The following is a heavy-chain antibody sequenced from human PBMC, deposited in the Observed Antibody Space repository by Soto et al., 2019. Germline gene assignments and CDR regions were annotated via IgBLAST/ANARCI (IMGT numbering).Heavy chain of an antibody. V-gene: IGHV3-23*01. CDR1: GFTFSSYA. J-gene: IGHJ4*02. D-gene: IGHD6-19*01. CDR3: AKRGSPGRIAVAGSHFDY. CDR2: ISGSGGST. Sequence: GGSLRLSCAASGFTFSSYAMSWVRQAPGKGLEWVSAISGSGGSTYYADSVKGRFTISRDNSKNTLYLQMNSLRAEDTAVYYCAKRGSPGRIAVAGSHFDYWGQGTLVTVSS.